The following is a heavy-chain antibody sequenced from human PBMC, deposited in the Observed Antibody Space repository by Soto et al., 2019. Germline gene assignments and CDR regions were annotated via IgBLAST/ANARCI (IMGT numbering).Heavy chain of an antibody. Sequence: PSETLSLTCTVSGGSISSGGYYWSWIRQHPGKGLEWIGYIYYSGSTYYNPSLKSRVTISVDTSKNQFSLKLSSVTAADTAVYYCAREVSSSWYGSFDYWGQGTLVTVSS. CDR2: IYYSGST. V-gene: IGHV4-31*03. CDR1: GGSISSGGYY. D-gene: IGHD6-13*01. J-gene: IGHJ4*02. CDR3: AREVSSSWYGSFDY.